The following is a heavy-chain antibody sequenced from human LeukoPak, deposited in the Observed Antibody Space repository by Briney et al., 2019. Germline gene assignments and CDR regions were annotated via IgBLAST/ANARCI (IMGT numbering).Heavy chain of an antibody. D-gene: IGHD5-18*01. CDR1: GGAISSGSYY. Sequence: SETLSLTCTVSGGAISSGSYYWSWIRQPAGKGLEWIGRIYTSGSTNYNPSLKSRVSISVDTSKNQFSLKLSSVTAADTAVYYCAGVEFVGYIYGLDYWGQGTLVTVSS. V-gene: IGHV4-61*02. J-gene: IGHJ4*02. CDR2: IYTSGST. CDR3: AGVEFVGYIYGLDY.